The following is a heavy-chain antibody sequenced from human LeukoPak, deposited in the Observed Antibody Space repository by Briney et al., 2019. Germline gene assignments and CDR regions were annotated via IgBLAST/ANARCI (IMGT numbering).Heavy chain of an antibody. Sequence: GGSLRLSCTASGFTFGDYAMSWVRQAPGKGLEWVGFIRSKAYGGTTEYAASVKGRFTISRDDSKSIAYLQVNSLKTEDTAVYYCTRDRGYYDFWSGYPIDYWGQGTLVTVSS. CDR2: IRSKAYGGTT. D-gene: IGHD3-3*01. CDR3: TRDRGYYDFWSGYPIDY. CDR1: GFTFGDYA. V-gene: IGHV3-49*04. J-gene: IGHJ4*02.